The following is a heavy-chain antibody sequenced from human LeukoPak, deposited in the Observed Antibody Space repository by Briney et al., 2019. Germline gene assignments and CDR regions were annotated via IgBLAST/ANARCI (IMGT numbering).Heavy chain of an antibody. CDR1: GFTFSSYA. Sequence: GGSLRLSCAASGFTFSSYAMHWVRQAPGKGLEWVAVIPYDGSNKYYADSVKGRFTISRDNSKNTLYLQMNSLRAEDTAVYYCARAAGTGAFDIWGQGTMVTVSS. V-gene: IGHV3-30*04. CDR3: ARAAGTGAFDI. D-gene: IGHD6-13*01. CDR2: IPYDGSNK. J-gene: IGHJ3*02.